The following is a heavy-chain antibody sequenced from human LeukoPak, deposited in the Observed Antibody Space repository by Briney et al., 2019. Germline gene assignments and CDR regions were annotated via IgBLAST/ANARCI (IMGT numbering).Heavy chain of an antibody. CDR3: AKEYLSGFDP. D-gene: IGHD1-14*01. V-gene: IGHV3-30*18. Sequence: GRSLRLSCAASGFTFSSYGMHWVRQAPGKGLEGVAIISHDGNNKYYADSVKGRFTISRDNSKNTLYLQMNSLRAEDTAVYYCAKEYLSGFDPWGQGTLVSVFS. J-gene: IGHJ5*02. CDR2: ISHDGNNK. CDR1: GFTFSSYG.